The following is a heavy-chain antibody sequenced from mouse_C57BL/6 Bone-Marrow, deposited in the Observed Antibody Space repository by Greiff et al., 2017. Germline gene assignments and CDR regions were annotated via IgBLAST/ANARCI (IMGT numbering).Heavy chain of an antibody. CDR2: ISSGSSTT. CDR3: ARGVLLRGFAD. Sequence: EVKLVESGGGLVKPGASLKLSCAASGFTFTDYGMHWVRQAPEQGLEWVAYISSGSSTTYYADTVKGRFTITRDKAYNTLFLQLTSLRSEDTAMYYCARGVLLRGFADWGQGTLVTVSA. V-gene: IGHV5-17*01. D-gene: IGHD1-1*01. CDR1: GFTFTDYG. J-gene: IGHJ3*01.